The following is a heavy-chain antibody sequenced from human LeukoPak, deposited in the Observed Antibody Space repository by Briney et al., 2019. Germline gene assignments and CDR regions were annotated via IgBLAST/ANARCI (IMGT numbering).Heavy chain of an antibody. CDR3: AQDSSTWTGDFDF. CDR2: INPKSGDT. CDR1: ASTFTGYY. J-gene: IGHJ4*02. Sequence: VASVKVSCKASASTFTGYYMHWVRQAPGQGPEWMGWINPKSGDTNYAQKFQGRVTMTRDTSISTAYMDLNGLTSDDTAMYYCAQDSSTWTGDFDFWGQGTLVTVSS. V-gene: IGHV1-2*02. D-gene: IGHD6-13*01.